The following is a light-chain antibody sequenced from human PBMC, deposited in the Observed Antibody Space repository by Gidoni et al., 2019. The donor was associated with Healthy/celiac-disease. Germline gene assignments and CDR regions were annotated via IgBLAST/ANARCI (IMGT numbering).Light chain of an antibody. V-gene: IGLV3-1*01. CDR2: QDS. CDR3: QAWDSSTDVV. Sequence: SYELTLPPHVSVSPGQTASITCSGDKLGDKYACWYQQKPGQSPVLVIYQDSKRPSGIPERFSGSNSGNTATLTISGTQAMDEADYYCQAWDSSTDVVFGGGTKLTVL. CDR1: KLGDKY. J-gene: IGLJ2*01.